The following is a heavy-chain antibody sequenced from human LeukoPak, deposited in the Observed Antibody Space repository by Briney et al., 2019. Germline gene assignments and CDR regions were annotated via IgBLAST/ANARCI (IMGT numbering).Heavy chain of an antibody. V-gene: IGHV1-2*02. CDR2: INPNSGGT. Sequence: ASVKVSCKASGYTFTSYGITWVRQAPGQGLEWMGWINPNSGGTNYAQKFQGRVTMTRDTSISTAYMELSRLRSDDTAVYYCARDLVVVPAAMGGMDVWGQGTRSPSP. J-gene: IGHJ6*02. D-gene: IGHD2-2*01. CDR3: ARDLVVVPAAMGGMDV. CDR1: GYTFTSYG.